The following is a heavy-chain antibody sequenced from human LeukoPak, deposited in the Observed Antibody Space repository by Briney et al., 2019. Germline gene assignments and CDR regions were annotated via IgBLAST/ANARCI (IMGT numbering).Heavy chain of an antibody. CDR3: ARESTMILFDY. D-gene: IGHD3-22*01. CDR1: GFTFSSYS. V-gene: IGHV3-48*04. Sequence: PGGSLRLSCAASGFTFSSYSMNWVRQAPGKGLEWVSYISSSSSTIYYADSVKGRFTISRDNAKNSLYLQMNSLRAEDTAVYYCARESTMILFDYWGQGTLVTVSS. CDR2: ISSSSSTI. J-gene: IGHJ4*02.